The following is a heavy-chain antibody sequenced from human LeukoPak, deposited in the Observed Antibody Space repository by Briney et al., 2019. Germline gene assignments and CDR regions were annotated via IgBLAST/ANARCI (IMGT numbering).Heavy chain of an antibody. Sequence: QAGGSPRLSCAASGFSLSNHWVTWVRQAPGKGPEWVAHINVDGSEKDFLDSVRGRFTISRDNSKNSVYLQMNTLRVEDTAVYHCARGHYGLDVWGQGTTVTVSS. CDR3: ARGHYGLDV. CDR2: INVDGSEK. J-gene: IGHJ6*02. CDR1: GFSLSNHW. V-gene: IGHV3-7*01.